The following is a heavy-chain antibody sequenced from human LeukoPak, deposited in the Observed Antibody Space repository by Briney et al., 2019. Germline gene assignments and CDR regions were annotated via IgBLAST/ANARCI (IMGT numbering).Heavy chain of an antibody. Sequence: SETLSLTCAVSGGSISSGGYSWSWIRQPPGKGLEWIGYIYHSGSTYYNPSLKSRVTISVDRSKNQFSLKLSSVTAADTAVYYCARAGDSSGWYHFDYWGQGTLVTVSS. CDR3: ARAGDSSGWYHFDY. V-gene: IGHV4-30-2*01. D-gene: IGHD6-19*01. CDR2: IYHSGST. J-gene: IGHJ4*02. CDR1: GGSISSGGYS.